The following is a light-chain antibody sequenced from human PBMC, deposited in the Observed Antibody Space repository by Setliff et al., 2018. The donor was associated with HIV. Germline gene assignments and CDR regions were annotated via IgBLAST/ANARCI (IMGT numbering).Light chain of an antibody. CDR3: CSYAGSYTYV. CDR1: SSDVGGYNY. J-gene: IGLJ1*01. Sequence: QSALTQPRSVSGSPGQSVTISCTGTSSDVGGYNYVSCYQQHPGKAPKLMIYDVSKRPSGVPDRFSGSKSGNTASLTISGLQAEDEADYYCCSYAGSYTYVFGTGTKVTVL. CDR2: DVS. V-gene: IGLV2-11*01.